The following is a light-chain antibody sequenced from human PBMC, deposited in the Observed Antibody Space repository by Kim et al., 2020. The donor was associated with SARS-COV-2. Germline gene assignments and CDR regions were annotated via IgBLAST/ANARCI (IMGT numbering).Light chain of an antibody. J-gene: IGLJ2*01. CDR2: GKN. V-gene: IGLV3-19*01. CDR1: SLRSYY. CDR3: NSRDSSGNHLVV. Sequence: LGQKVRITCQGDSLRSYYASWYQQKPGQAPVLVIYGKNNRPSGTPDRFSGSSSGNTASLTITGAQAEDEADYYCNSRDSSGNHLVVFGGGTQLTVL.